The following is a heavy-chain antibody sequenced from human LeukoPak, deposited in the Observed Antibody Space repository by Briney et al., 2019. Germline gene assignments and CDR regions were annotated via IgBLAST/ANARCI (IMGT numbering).Heavy chain of an antibody. CDR3: ARGRRWKYYDSGSHYIGGHYSFYMDV. CDR1: GGSISSGDYY. CDR2: INHSGST. J-gene: IGHJ6*03. Sequence: PSETLSLTCAVSGGSISSGDYYWSWIRQPPGKGLEWIGEINHSGSTNYNPSLKSRVTISVDTSKNQFSLKLSSVTAADTAVYYCARGRRWKYYDSGSHYIGGHYSFYMDVWGKGTTVTVSS. D-gene: IGHD3-10*01. V-gene: IGHV4-34*01.